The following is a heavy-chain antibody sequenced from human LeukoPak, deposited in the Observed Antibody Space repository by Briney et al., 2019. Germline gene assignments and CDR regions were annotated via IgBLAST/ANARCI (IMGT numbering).Heavy chain of an antibody. CDR3: ARPQSKWELLSYFDY. CDR1: GFTFSNYA. V-gene: IGHV3-30-3*01. CDR2: ISYDGSNK. D-gene: IGHD1-26*01. J-gene: IGHJ4*02. Sequence: GGSLRLSCAASGFTFSNYAMHWVRQAPGKGLEWVAVISYDGSNKYYTDSVKGRFTISRDNSKNTLYLQMSSLRAEDTSMYYCARPQSKWELLSYFDYWDQGTLVTVSS.